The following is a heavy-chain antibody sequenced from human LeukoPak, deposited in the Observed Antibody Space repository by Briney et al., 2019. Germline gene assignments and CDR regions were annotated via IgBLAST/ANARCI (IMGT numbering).Heavy chain of an antibody. CDR2: ISGSGGST. D-gene: IGHD6-13*01. CDR3: AKDTGLIAKLFYYYAMDV. V-gene: IGHV3-23*01. J-gene: IGHJ6*02. CDR1: GFTFSSYA. Sequence: GGSLRLSRAASGFTFSSYAMSWVRQAPGKGLEWVSGISGSGGSTYYADSVKGRFTISRDNPKNTLYLQMNSLRAEVTAVYYCAKDTGLIAKLFYYYAMDVWGQGTTVTVSS.